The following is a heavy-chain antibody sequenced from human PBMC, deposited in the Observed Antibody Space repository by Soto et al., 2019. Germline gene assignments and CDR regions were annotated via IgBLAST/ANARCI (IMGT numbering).Heavy chain of an antibody. CDR2: IYHSGPT. V-gene: IGHV4-4*02. CDR1: GGFISSDNW. J-gene: IGHJ4*02. D-gene: IGHD3-3*01. CDR3: ARAKAISADYFDY. Sequence: QVRLQEPGPGLVKPSGTLSLTCAVSGGFISSDNWWSWVRQPPGKGLEWIAEIYHSGPTNYNPSLKSRVTMSVDKAKSHFSLKLSSVTAADTAVYYCARAKAISADYFDYWGQGTLVTVSS.